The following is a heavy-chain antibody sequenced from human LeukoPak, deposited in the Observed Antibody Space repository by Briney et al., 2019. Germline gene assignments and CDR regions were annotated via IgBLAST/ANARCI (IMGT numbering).Heavy chain of an antibody. CDR3: ARGGWNGGNLLDY. J-gene: IGHJ4*02. D-gene: IGHD4-23*01. CDR2: IYYSGST. CDR1: GGSISSYY. Sequence: SETLSLTCTVSGGSISSYYWSWVRQPPGKGLEWIGYIYYSGSTNYNPSLKSRVTISVDTSKNQFSLKLSSVTAADTAVYYCARGGWNGGNLLDYWGQGTLVTVSS. V-gene: IGHV4-59*01.